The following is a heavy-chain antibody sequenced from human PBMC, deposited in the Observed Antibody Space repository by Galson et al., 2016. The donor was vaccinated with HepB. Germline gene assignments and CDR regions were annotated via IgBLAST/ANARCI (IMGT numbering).Heavy chain of an antibody. CDR3: ARDRGYRALDL. V-gene: IGHV3-23*01. CDR1: GLMYTHYA. Sequence: SLRLSCAVSGLMYTHYAMNWVHQAPGKGLEWVSIIDDSGDHIYYAESVKGRFTISRDKATNTLYLQMNSLRAEDTALYYCARDRGYRALDLWGQGTTVTVPS. J-gene: IGHJ3*01. CDR2: IDDSGDHI. D-gene: IGHD3-10*01.